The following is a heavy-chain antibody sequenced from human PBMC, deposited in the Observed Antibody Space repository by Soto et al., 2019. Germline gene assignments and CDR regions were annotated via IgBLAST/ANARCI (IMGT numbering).Heavy chain of an antibody. D-gene: IGHD4-17*01. V-gene: IGHV4-59*01. CDR2: IYYSGST. CDR3: ARGDDYGDPRGLVYFDY. Sequence: NPSETLSLTCTVSGGSISSYYWSWIWQPPGKGLEWIGYIYYSGSTNYNPSLKSRVTISVDTSKNQFSLKLSSVTAADTAVYYCARGDDYGDPRGLVYFDYWGQGTLVTVSS. J-gene: IGHJ4*02. CDR1: GGSISSYY.